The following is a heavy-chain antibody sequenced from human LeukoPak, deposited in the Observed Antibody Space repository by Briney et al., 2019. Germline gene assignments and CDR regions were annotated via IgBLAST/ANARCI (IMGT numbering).Heavy chain of an antibody. CDR2: IYTSGST. CDR3: ARDRADWDEYYFDY. D-gene: IGHD1-1*01. Sequence: SETLSLTCTVSGGSISSYYWSWIRQPPGKGLEWIGRIYTSGSTNYNPSLKSRVTMSVDTSKNQFSLKLSSETAADTAVYYCARDRADWDEYYFDYWGQGTLVTVSS. J-gene: IGHJ4*02. V-gene: IGHV4-4*07. CDR1: GGSISSYY.